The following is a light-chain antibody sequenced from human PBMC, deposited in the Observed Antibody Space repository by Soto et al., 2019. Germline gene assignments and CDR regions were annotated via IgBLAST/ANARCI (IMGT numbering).Light chain of an antibody. J-gene: IGLJ3*02. CDR3: AAWDDSLDGWV. V-gene: IGLV1-44*01. CDR2: RNI. Sequence: QSVLTQPPSASATPGQRITISCSGGSSNIGSNTVNWYQKLPGTVPKLLINRNIQRPSGVPDRFSGSKSGTSASLAISGLQSEDEADYYCAAWDDSLDGWVFGGGTKVTVL. CDR1: SSNIGSNT.